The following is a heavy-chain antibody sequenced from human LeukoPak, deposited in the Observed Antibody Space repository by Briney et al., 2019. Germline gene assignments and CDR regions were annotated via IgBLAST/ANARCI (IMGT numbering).Heavy chain of an antibody. CDR2: INPNSGGT. D-gene: IGHD6-19*01. CDR3: ARDHGYSSGWYNY. V-gene: IGHV1-2*06. Sequence: ASVKVSCKASGYTFTTYSISWVRQAPGQGLEWMGRINPNSGGTNYAQKFQGRVTMTRDTSISTAYMELSRLRSDDTAVYYCARDHGYSSGWYNYWGQGTLVTISS. CDR1: GYTFTTYS. J-gene: IGHJ4*02.